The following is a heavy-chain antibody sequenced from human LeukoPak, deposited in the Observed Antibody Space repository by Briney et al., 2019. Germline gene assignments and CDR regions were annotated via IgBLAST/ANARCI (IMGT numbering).Heavy chain of an antibody. CDR3: ARALGVVPAAISGWFDP. Sequence: SQTLSLTCTVSGGSISSGGYYWSWIRQPPGRGLEWIGYIYHSGSTYYNPSLKSRVTISVDRSKNQFSLKLSSVTAADTAVYYCARALGVVPAAISGWFDPWGQGTLVTVSS. D-gene: IGHD2-2*02. CDR1: GGSISSGGYY. CDR2: IYHSGST. J-gene: IGHJ5*02. V-gene: IGHV4-30-2*01.